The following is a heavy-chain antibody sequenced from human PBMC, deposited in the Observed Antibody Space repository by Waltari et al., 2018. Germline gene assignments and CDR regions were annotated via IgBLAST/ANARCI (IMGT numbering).Heavy chain of an antibody. CDR3: ARDLEVRYGPPYYYGMDV. CDR2: IIPILGIA. J-gene: IGHJ6*02. D-gene: IGHD3-3*01. CDR1: GGTFSSYT. Sequence: GSSVKVSCKASGGTFSSYTISWVRQAPGQGLEWMGRIIPILGIANYAQKFQGRVTITADKSTSTAYMELSSLRSEDTAVYYCARDLEVRYGPPYYYGMDVWGQGTTVTVSS. V-gene: IGHV1-69*04.